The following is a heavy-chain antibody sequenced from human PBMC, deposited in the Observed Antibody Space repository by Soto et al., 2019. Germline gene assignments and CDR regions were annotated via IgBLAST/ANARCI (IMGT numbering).Heavy chain of an antibody. CDR1: TDSMRPYS. V-gene: IGHV4-59*01. J-gene: IGHJ4*02. Sequence: QVQLQESGPGLVRPAETLSLICSVSTDSMRPYSWTWIRQSPGKGLEWIGYVYYTGRNEYNPSLESRATTSIDMSKKQFSLQLTSVTAADTAVYFCARDDTTGLLEFWGQGTLVTVSS. CDR2: VYYTGRN. CDR3: ARDDTTGLLEF.